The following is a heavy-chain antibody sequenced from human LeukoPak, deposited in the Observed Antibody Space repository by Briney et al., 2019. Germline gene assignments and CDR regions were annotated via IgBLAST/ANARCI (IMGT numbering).Heavy chain of an antibody. Sequence: SETLSLTCTVSGGSISSYYWSWIRQPPGKGLEWIGYIYYSGSINYNPSLKSRVTISVDTSKNQFSLKLSSVTAADTAVYYCARELSGTEGRWLQPFDYWGQGTLVTVSS. J-gene: IGHJ4*02. CDR2: IYYSGSI. CDR3: ARELSGTEGRWLQPFDY. V-gene: IGHV4-59*01. CDR1: GGSISSYY. D-gene: IGHD5-24*01.